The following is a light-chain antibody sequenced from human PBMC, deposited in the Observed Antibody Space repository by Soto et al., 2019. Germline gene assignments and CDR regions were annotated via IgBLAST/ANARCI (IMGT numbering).Light chain of an antibody. J-gene: IGLJ3*02. CDR2: VEGSGNY. Sequence: QPVLTQSSSASASLGSSVKLTCTLSSGHSSYSIAWHQQQPEKAPRYLMKVEGSGNYNKGNGVPDRFSGSSSGADRYLTISTLQFEDEADYYCETWDSNTRVFGGRTKVTVL. V-gene: IGLV4-60*02. CDR1: SGHSSYS. CDR3: ETWDSNTRV.